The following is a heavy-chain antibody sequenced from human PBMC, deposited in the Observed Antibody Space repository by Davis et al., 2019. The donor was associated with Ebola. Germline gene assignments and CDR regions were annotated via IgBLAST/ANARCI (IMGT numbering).Heavy chain of an antibody. J-gene: IGHJ6*02. CDR3: ARGARGYSYGSGDYGMDV. Sequence: PSETLSLTCVVYGGSFSGYYWTWIRQPPGKGLEWIGEINHSGITSYNPSLKSRVTISVDTSSNQFSLKLTSVTAADTAVYYCARGARGYSYGSGDYGMDVWGQGTTVTVSS. D-gene: IGHD5-18*01. CDR1: GGSFSGYY. V-gene: IGHV4-34*01. CDR2: INHSGIT.